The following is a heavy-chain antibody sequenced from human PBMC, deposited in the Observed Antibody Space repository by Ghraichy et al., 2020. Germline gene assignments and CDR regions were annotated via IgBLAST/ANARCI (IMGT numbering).Heavy chain of an antibody. J-gene: IGHJ5*02. CDR2: INHSGST. D-gene: IGHD5-18*01. CDR3: ARGRAFFDTAMAKKARGFNP. V-gene: IGHV4-34*01. Sequence: SETLSLTCAVYGGSFSGYYWSWIRQPPGKGLEWIGEINHSGSTNYNPSLKSRVTISVDTSKNQFSLKLSSVTAADTAVYYCARGRAFFDTAMAKKARGFNPWGQGSLVTVSS. CDR1: GGSFSGYY.